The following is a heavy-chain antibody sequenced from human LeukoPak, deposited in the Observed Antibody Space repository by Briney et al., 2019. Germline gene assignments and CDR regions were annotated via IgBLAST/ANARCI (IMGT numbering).Heavy chain of an antibody. D-gene: IGHD3-10*01. CDR2: IKQDGSEK. V-gene: IGHV3-7*03. J-gene: IGHJ6*04. CDR1: GFPFSSYW. CDR3: AREGSGSYLYYYGMDV. Sequence: GSLRLSCAASGFPFSSYWMSWVRQAPGKGLEWVANIKQDGSEKYYVDSVKGRFTISRDNAKNSLYLQMNSLRAEDTAVYYCAREGSGSYLYYYGMDVWGKGTTVTVSS.